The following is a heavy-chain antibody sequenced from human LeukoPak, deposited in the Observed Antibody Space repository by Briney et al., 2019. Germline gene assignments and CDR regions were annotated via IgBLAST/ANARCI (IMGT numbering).Heavy chain of an antibody. Sequence: GGSLRLSCVASGLTFSRPWMDSVRQARGRGLEWVANIKEGGSQTYSVDSAKGRFTISRVKAKNSLYLQMDTLRVEDTGIYDGTKSLDYGGGGTLVTVSS. J-gene: IGHJ4*02. CDR2: IKEGGSQT. V-gene: IGHV3-7*01. CDR1: GLTFSRPW. CDR3: TKSLDY.